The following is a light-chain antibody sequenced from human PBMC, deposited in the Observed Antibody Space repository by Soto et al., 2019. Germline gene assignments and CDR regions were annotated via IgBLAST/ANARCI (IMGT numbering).Light chain of an antibody. J-gene: IGLJ2*01. V-gene: IGLV2-8*01. Sequence: QSALTQPPSASGSPGQSVTISCTGTSSDVGAYNYVSWYQQHPGKAPKLVIYEVTKRPSGVPDRFSGSKSGNTASLTVSGLQAEDEADYYCSSHAGRTNVVFGGGTKLTVL. CDR2: EVT. CDR1: SSDVGAYNY. CDR3: SSHAGRTNVV.